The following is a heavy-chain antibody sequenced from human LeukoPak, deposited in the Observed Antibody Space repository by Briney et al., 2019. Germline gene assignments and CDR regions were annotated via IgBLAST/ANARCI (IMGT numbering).Heavy chain of an antibody. J-gene: IGHJ4*02. V-gene: IGHV3-23*01. CDR1: GFTFSSYA. Sequence: GGSLRLSCAASGFTFSSYAMSWVRQAPGKGLEWVSAISGSGGSTYYADSVKGRITISRDNSKNTLYLQMNSLRAEDTAVYYCAKPSGSYNDYFDYWGQGTLVTVSS. CDR3: AKPSGSYNDYFDY. CDR2: ISGSGGST. D-gene: IGHD1-26*01.